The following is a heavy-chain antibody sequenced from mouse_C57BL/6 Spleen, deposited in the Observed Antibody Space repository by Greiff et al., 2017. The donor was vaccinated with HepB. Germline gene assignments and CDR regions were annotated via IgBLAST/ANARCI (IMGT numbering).Heavy chain of an antibody. Sequence: QVHVKQPGTELVKPGASVKLSCKASGYTFTSYWMHWVKQRPGQGLEWIGNINPSNGGTNYNEKFKSKATLTLDKSSSTAYMQLSSLTSEDSAVYYCARTRLLAWFAYWGQGTLVTVSA. CDR3: ARTRLLAWFAY. CDR2: INPSNGGT. J-gene: IGHJ3*01. V-gene: IGHV1-53*01. D-gene: IGHD2-3*01. CDR1: GYTFTSYW.